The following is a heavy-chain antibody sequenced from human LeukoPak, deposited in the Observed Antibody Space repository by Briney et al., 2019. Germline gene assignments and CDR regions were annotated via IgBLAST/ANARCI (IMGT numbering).Heavy chain of an antibody. J-gene: IGHJ5*02. CDR1: GGTFSSYA. CDR2: IIPIFGTA. V-gene: IGHV1-69*13. CDR3: ARGPAAINGDWFDP. D-gene: IGHD2-2*01. Sequence: SVKVSCKASGGTFSSYAISWVRQAPGQGLEWMGGIIPIFGTANYAQKSQGRVTITADESTSTAYMELSSLRSEDTAVYYCARGPAAINGDWFDPWGQGTLVTVSS.